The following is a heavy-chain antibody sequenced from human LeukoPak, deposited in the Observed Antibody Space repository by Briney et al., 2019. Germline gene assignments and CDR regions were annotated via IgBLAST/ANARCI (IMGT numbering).Heavy chain of an antibody. J-gene: IGHJ3*02. CDR1: GFTFSSYA. CDR3: AKDVLRYFDWLTPRGAFDI. CDR2: ISGSGGST. V-gene: IGHV3-23*01. Sequence: GGSLRLSCAASGFTFSSYAMSWVRQAPGKGLERVSAISGSGGSTYYADSVKGRFTISRDNSKNTLYLQMNSLRAEDTAVYYCAKDVLRYFDWLTPRGAFDIWGQGTMVTVSS. D-gene: IGHD3-9*01.